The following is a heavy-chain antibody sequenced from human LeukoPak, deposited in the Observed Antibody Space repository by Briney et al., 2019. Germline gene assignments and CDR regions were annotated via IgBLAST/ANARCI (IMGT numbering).Heavy chain of an antibody. V-gene: IGHV3-23*01. J-gene: IGHJ4*02. CDR3: AKGSGGSCHSATDY. D-gene: IGHD2-15*01. CDR2: ISDRGTTT. CDR1: GFTFSSHS. Sequence: GGSLRLSCAASGFTFSSHSMAWVRQAPGKGLEWVSGISDRGTTTYYADSVKGRFTISRDNSKNTLYLQMNSLRAEDTAIYYCAKGSGGSCHSATDYWGQGTLVTVSS.